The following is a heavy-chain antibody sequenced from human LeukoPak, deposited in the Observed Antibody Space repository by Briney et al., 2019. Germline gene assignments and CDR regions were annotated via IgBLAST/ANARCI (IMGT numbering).Heavy chain of an antibody. CDR3: ARPLFYYSSSSFPLGY. V-gene: IGHV4-39*07. D-gene: IGHD3-22*01. CDR2: VYYSGST. Sequence: SETQSLTCTVSGDSISGSGYYWGWIRQPPGKGLEWIGSVYYSGSTYYTPNLKTRLTISVDTSKNQFSLKLSSVTAADTAVYLFARPLFYYSSSSFPLGYLGQGAPVTGS. CDR1: GDSISGSGYY. J-gene: IGHJ4*01.